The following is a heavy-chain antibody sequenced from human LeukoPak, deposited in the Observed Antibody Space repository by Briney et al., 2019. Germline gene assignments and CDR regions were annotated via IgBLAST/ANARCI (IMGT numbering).Heavy chain of an antibody. CDR1: GGTFSSYA. V-gene: IGHV1-69*05. J-gene: IGHJ4*02. Sequence: ASVKVSCKASGGTFSSYAISWVRQAPGQGLEWMGGIIPIFGTANYAQKFQGRVTITTDESTSTAYMELSSLRSEDTAVYYCARASSHRVLRSLYYFDYWGQGTLVTVSS. D-gene: IGHD3-3*01. CDR3: ARASSHRVLRSLYYFDY. CDR2: IIPIFGTA.